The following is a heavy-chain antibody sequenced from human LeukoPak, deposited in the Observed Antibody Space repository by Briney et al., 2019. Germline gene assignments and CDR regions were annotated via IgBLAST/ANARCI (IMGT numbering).Heavy chain of an antibody. D-gene: IGHD3-10*01. CDR3: ATAGAYGSGSEVTFDY. CDR1: GYTLTELS. V-gene: IGHV1-24*01. J-gene: IGHJ4*02. Sequence: ASVKVSCKVSGYTLTELSMHWVRQAPGKGLEWMGGFDPEDGETIYAQKFQGRVTMTEDTSTDTAYMELSSLRSEDTAVYYCATAGAYGSGSEVTFDYWGQGTLVTVSS. CDR2: FDPEDGET.